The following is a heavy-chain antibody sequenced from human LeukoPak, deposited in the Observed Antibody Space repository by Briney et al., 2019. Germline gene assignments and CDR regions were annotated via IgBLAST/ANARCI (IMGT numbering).Heavy chain of an antibody. CDR2: ISYDGSNK. Sequence: GGSLRLSCAASGFTFSTYGMHWVRQAPGKGLEWVAVISYDGSNKYYADSVKGRFTISRDNSKNTLYLQMNSLRAEDTAVYYCAREYDYVWGSYRPFDYWGQGTLVTVSS. V-gene: IGHV3-30*03. D-gene: IGHD3-16*02. CDR1: GFTFSTYG. CDR3: AREYDYVWGSYRPFDY. J-gene: IGHJ4*02.